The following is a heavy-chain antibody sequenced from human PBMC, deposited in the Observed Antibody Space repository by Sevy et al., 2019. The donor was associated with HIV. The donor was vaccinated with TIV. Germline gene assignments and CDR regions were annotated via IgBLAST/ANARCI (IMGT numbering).Heavy chain of an antibody. V-gene: IGHV3-7*01. CDR2: IKPDGSDK. CDR3: ARDTGGIGMDV. CDR1: GFTFSSHW. Sequence: GGSLRLSCAASGFTFSSHWMSWVRQAPGKGLEWVANIKPDGSDKYYVDSVKGRFTISRDNDKNSLSLQMNSLRAEDTAVYNCARDTGGIGMDVGGKGTTVTVSS. J-gene: IGHJ6*04. D-gene: IGHD6-13*01.